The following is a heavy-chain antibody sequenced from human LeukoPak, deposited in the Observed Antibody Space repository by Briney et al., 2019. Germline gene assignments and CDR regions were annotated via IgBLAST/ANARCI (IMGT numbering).Heavy chain of an antibody. CDR2: INPSGGST. CDR1: GYTFTSYY. D-gene: IGHD2-2*01. V-gene: IGHV1-46*03. CDR3: ARIVPAFTDAFDI. Sequence: GASVEVSCKASGYTFTSYYMHWVRQAPGQGLEWMGIINPSGGSTSYAQKFQGRVTMTRDTSTSTVYMELSSLRSEDTAVYYCARIVPAFTDAFDIRGQGTMVTVSS. J-gene: IGHJ3*02.